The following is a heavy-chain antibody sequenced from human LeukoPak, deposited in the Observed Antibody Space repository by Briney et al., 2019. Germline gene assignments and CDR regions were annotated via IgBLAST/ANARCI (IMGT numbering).Heavy chain of an antibody. CDR1: GGSISSSNW. CDR2: IYHSGST. V-gene: IGHV4-4*02. J-gene: IGHJ4*02. CDR3: ARELADYYGSGSSLFFY. Sequence: SETLSLTCAVSGGSISSSNWWSWVRQPPGKGLEWIGEIYHSGSTNYNPSLKSRVTISVDTSKNQFSLKLSSVTAADTAVYYCARELADYYGSGSSLFFYWGQGTLVTVSS. D-gene: IGHD3-10*01.